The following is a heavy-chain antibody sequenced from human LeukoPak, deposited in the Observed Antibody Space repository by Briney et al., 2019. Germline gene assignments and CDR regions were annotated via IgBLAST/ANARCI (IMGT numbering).Heavy chain of an antibody. J-gene: IGHJ4*02. CDR1: GFTFSRDD. Sequence: GGSLRLSCAASGFTFSRDDMSWVRQAPGKGLEWVSAISGSGGRTYYADSVKGRFTISRDISKNTLYLQMNSLRADDTAVYYCGRDGWEIRLATGYWGQGTLVTVSS. D-gene: IGHD1-26*01. CDR2: ISGSGGRT. CDR3: GRDGWEIRLATGY. V-gene: IGHV3-23*01.